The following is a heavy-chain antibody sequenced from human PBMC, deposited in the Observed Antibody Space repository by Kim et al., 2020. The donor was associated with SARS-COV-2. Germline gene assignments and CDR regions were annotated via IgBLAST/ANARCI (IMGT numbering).Heavy chain of an antibody. D-gene: IGHD3-3*01. Sequence: GGSLRLSCAASGFTFSSYAMHWVRQAPGKGLEWVAVISYDGSNKYYADSVKGRFTISRDNSKNTLYLQMNSLRAEDTAVYYCARVGVSGFWSGYYYYYGMDVWGQGTTVTVSS. V-gene: IGHV3-30*04. CDR1: GFTFSSYA. J-gene: IGHJ6*02. CDR3: ARVGVSGFWSGYYYYYGMDV. CDR2: ISYDGSNK.